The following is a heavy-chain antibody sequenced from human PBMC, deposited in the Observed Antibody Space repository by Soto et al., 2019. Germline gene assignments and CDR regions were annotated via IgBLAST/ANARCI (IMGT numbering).Heavy chain of an antibody. Sequence: SVKVSCKASGGTFSSYAISWVRQAPGQGLEWMGGIIPIFGTANYAQKFQGRVTITADESTSTAYMELSSLRSEDTAVYYCARESSSGWYYYYYGMDGWGQGTTVTVSS. J-gene: IGHJ6*02. CDR3: ARESSSGWYYYYYGMDG. V-gene: IGHV1-69*13. CDR2: IIPIFGTA. D-gene: IGHD6-19*01. CDR1: GGTFSSYA.